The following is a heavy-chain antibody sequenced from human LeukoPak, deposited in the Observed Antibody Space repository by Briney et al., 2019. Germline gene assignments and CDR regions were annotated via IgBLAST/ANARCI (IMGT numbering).Heavy chain of an antibody. J-gene: IGHJ4*02. CDR1: GYTLTNFY. V-gene: IGHV1-46*01. Sequence: ASVKVSCKASGYTLTNFYMHWVRQAPGQGPEWMGIINRSGGGTSYAQKFQGRVTMTRDTSTSTVYMELSSLTSEDTAIYYCARIGGYGIFDYWGQGTLVTVSP. CDR3: ARIGGYGIFDY. CDR2: INRSGGGT. D-gene: IGHD6-25*01.